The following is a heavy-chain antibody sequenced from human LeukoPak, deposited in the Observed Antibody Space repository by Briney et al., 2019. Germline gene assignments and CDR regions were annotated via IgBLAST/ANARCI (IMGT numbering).Heavy chain of an antibody. CDR2: IRSKAYGGTT. V-gene: IGHV3-49*03. Sequence: GGTLRLSRTASGFTFGDYAMSWFREAPGKGREWGGFIRSKAYGGTTECAASVKGRFTITRDDSKSIAYLQMNSLKTEDTAVYYCTRGFGTVDSSGYHFDYWGQGTLVTVSS. D-gene: IGHD3-22*01. CDR1: GFTFGDYA. CDR3: TRGFGTVDSSGYHFDY. J-gene: IGHJ4*02.